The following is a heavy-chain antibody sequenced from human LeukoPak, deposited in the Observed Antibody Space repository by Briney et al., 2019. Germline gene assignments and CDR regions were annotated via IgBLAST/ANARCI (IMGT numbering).Heavy chain of an antibody. Sequence: PGGSLRHSCAASGFTFSSYSMNWVRQAPGKGLEWVSSISSSSSYIYYADSVKGRFTISRDNAKNSLYLQMNSLRAEDTAVYYCARDGRDCSSTSCYEDYWGQGTLVTVSS. V-gene: IGHV3-21*01. CDR1: GFTFSSYS. CDR3: ARDGRDCSSTSCYEDY. D-gene: IGHD2-2*01. J-gene: IGHJ4*02. CDR2: ISSSSSYI.